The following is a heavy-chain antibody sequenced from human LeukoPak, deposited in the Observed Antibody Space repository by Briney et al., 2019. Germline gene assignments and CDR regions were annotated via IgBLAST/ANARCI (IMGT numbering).Heavy chain of an antibody. Sequence: SVKVSCKASGGTFSSYAISWVRQAPGQGLEWMGGIIPIFGTANYAQKFQGRVTITADESTSTAYMELSSLRSEDTAVYYCAIEKRRYYYDSSGYPFDCWGQGTLVTVSS. V-gene: IGHV1-69*13. J-gene: IGHJ4*02. CDR2: IIPIFGTA. CDR3: AIEKRRYYYDSSGYPFDC. CDR1: GGTFSSYA. D-gene: IGHD3-22*01.